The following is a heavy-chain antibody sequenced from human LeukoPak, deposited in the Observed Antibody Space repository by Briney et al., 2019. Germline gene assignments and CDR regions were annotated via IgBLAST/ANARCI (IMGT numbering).Heavy chain of an antibody. D-gene: IGHD3-22*01. CDR1: GVSVSSNNW. Sequence: ASETLSLTCTVSGVSVSSNNWWSWVRQPPGKGLEWIGEVLHSGSTNSNPSLKSRVTMSIDKSKNQYSLKLTSVTAADTAVYYCATYYDSIGYRFDYWGQGTLVTVSS. J-gene: IGHJ4*01. CDR2: VLHSGST. CDR3: ATYYDSIGYRFDY. V-gene: IGHV4-4*02.